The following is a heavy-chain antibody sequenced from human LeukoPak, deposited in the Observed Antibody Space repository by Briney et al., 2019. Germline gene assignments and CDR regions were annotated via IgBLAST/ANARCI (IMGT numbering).Heavy chain of an antibody. CDR1: GFTVSSNY. D-gene: IGHD5-12*01. Sequence: TGGSLRLSCTASGFTVSSNYMSWVRQAPGGGLEWVSVIYAGGNSFYSDSVKGRFIISRDNSKNTLYLQMTSLRAEDTAVHYCAREYYMGHSGLIDSWGQGTLVTVSS. V-gene: IGHV3-66*02. CDR2: IYAGGNS. CDR3: AREYYMGHSGLIDS. J-gene: IGHJ4*02.